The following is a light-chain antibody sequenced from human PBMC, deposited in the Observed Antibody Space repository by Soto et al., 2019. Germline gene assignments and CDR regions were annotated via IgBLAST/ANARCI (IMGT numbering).Light chain of an antibody. CDR1: ALPKKY. CDR2: KDS. Sequence: SYELTQPPSVSVSLGQMARITCSGEALPKKYAYWYQQKPGQFPVLVIYKDSERPSGIPERFSGSSSGTIVTLTISGVQAEDEADYYCLSADSSGTRNVFGSGTQLTVL. CDR3: LSADSSGTRNV. J-gene: IGLJ6*01. V-gene: IGLV3-16*01.